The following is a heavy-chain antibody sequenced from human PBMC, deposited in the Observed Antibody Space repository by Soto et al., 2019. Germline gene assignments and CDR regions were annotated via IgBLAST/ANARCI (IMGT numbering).Heavy chain of an antibody. V-gene: IGHV1-18*01. Sequence: QVQLVQSGAEVKKPGASLKVSCKTSGYTFTRSGISWVRQAPGQGLEYMGYISGYNGDINYAQYFQGRITLTTDTSTSTAYMELRSLTSDDTAMYYCARLGYGAKFLDSWGQGTLVTVSS. CDR1: GYTFTRSG. CDR2: ISGYNGDI. J-gene: IGHJ4*02. D-gene: IGHD4-17*01. CDR3: ARLGYGAKFLDS.